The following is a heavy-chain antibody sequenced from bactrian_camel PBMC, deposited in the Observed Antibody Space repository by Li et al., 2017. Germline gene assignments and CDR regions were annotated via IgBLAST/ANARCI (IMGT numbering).Heavy chain of an antibody. CDR1: GYTFNTY. CDR2: IDSLGAT. V-gene: IGHV3S1*01. D-gene: IGHD3*01. Sequence: HVQLVESGGGSALAGGSVRLSCAASGYTFNTYSWFRQAPGQEREGVAAIDSLGATHYFDPVKGRFTIHQDNAYHHTLYLLMNSLKPEDSAMYYCAAGDLLEAPIQALGVVALATHNYNYWGQGTQVTVS. CDR3: AAGDLLEAPIQALGVVALATHNYNY. J-gene: IGHJ4*01.